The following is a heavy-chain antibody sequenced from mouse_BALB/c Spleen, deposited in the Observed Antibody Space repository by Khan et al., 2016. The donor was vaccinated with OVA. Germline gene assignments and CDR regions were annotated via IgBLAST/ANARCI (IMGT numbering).Heavy chain of an antibody. J-gene: IGHJ2*01. CDR3: EREEALYYFDY. Sequence: QVQLQQSGAELVRPGASVKLSCKTSGYIFTSYWIHWVKQRSGQGLEWIASIYPGTDNTYYNEKLKDKATLTADKSSSTAYLQLSSLKSEDSAVYVCEREEALYYFDYWGQGTTLIVSS. CDR1: GYIFTSYW. CDR2: IYPGTDNT. D-gene: IGHD1-1*01. V-gene: IGHV1S132*01.